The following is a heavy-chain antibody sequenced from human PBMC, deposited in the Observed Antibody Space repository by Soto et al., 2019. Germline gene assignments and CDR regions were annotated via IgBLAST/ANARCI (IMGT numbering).Heavy chain of an antibody. D-gene: IGHD3-3*01. CDR2: MNPNSGNT. Sequence: ASVKVSCKASGGTFSSYTISWVRQAPGQGLEWMGWMNPNSGNTGYAQKFQGRVTMTRNTSISTAYMELSSLRSEDTAVYYCARGTFTIFGVVIVYWGQGTLVTVSS. CDR1: GGTFSSYT. CDR3: ARGTFTIFGVVIVY. V-gene: IGHV1-8*02. J-gene: IGHJ4*02.